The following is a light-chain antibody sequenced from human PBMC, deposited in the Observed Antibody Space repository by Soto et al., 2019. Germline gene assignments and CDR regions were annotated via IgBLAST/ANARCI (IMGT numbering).Light chain of an antibody. V-gene: IGKV1-5*03. CDR1: QSISSW. J-gene: IGKJ1*01. Sequence: DIQMTQSPSTLSAAVGDRVTITCRASQSISSWLAWYQQKPGKAPKLLIYKASSLESGVPSMFSGSGSGTEFTLTISSLQPDDFATSYCQQYNSYSVTFSQGTKVAI. CDR2: KAS. CDR3: QQYNSYSVT.